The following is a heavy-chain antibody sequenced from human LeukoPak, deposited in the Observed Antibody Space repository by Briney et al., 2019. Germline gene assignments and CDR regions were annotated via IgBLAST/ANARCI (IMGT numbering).Heavy chain of an antibody. CDR2: ISGSGDST. CDR3: AKSRSSGARAGSNY. CDR1: GFTFSSYA. V-gene: IGHV3-23*01. D-gene: IGHD6-6*01. Sequence: PGGSLRLSCAASGFTFSSYAMSWVRQAPGKGLEWVSSISGSGDSTYYADSVKGRFTISRDNSKNTLYLQLNSLRAEDTAVYYCAKSRSSGARAGSNYWGQGTLVTVSS. J-gene: IGHJ4*02.